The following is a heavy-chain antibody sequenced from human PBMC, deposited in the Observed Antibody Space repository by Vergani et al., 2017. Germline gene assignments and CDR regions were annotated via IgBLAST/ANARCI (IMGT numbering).Heavy chain of an antibody. CDR3: ARDRKDIAGKGFDY. CDR2: ISSSSSTI. V-gene: IGHV3-48*04. D-gene: IGHD2-15*01. J-gene: IGHJ4*02. CDR1: GFTFSSYS. Sequence: EVQLVESGGGLVQPGGSLRLSCAASGFTFSSYSMNWVRQAPGKGLEWVSYISSSSSTIYYADSVKGRFTISRDNAKNSLYLQMNSLRAEDTAVYYCARDRKDIAGKGFDYWGQGTLVTGSS.